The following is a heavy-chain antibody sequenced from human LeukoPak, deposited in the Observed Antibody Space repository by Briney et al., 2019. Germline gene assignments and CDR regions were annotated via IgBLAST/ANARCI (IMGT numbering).Heavy chain of an antibody. CDR2: IRYDGNNK. D-gene: IGHD2-2*02. J-gene: IGHJ4*02. Sequence: GGSLRLSCAASGFTFSSYGMHWVRQAPGKGLEWVAFIRYDGNNKYYADSVKGRFTISRDNSKNTLYLQMNSLRAEDTAVYYCAKWPYCSSTSCYTRQPDYWGQGTLVTVSS. V-gene: IGHV3-30*02. CDR1: GFTFSSYG. CDR3: AKWPYCSSTSCYTRQPDY.